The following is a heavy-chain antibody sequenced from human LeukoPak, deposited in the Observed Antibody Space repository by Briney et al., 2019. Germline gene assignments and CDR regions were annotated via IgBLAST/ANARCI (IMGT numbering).Heavy chain of an antibody. CDR2: IYYSGST. Sequence: PSETLSLTCTVSGGSISSYYWSWIRQPPGKGLEWIGYIYYSGSTNYNPSLKSRVTISVDTSKNQFSLKLSSVTAADTALYYCARDRSGIAARYYYYYYMDVWGKGTTVTVSS. J-gene: IGHJ6*03. V-gene: IGHV4-59*01. D-gene: IGHD6-6*01. CDR1: GGSISSYY. CDR3: ARDRSGIAARYYYYYYMDV.